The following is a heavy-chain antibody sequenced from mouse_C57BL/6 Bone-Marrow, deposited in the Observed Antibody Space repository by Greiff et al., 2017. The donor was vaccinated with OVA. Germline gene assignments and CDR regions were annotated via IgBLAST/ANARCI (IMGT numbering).Heavy chain of an antibody. V-gene: IGHV1-42*01. CDR1: GYSFTGYY. Sequence: EVQLQQSGPELVKPGASVKISCKASGYSFTGYYMNWVKQSPEKSLEWIGEINPSTGGTTYNQKFKAKATLTVDKSSSTAYMQLKSLTSEDSAVYYCARFGIYYYGSSYGRFDYWGQGTTLTVSS. CDR3: ARFGIYYYGSSYGRFDY. D-gene: IGHD1-1*01. J-gene: IGHJ2*01. CDR2: INPSTGGT.